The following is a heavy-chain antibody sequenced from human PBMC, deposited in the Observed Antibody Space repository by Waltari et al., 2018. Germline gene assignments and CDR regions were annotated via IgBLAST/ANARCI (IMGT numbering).Heavy chain of an antibody. CDR2: IYYSGST. CDR1: GGSISVHY. Sequence: QVQLQESGPGLVKPSETLSLTCTVSGGSISVHYWSWIRQPPGKGLEWIGYIYYSGSTNYNPSLKSRVTISVDTSKNQFSLKLSSVTAADTAVYYCARGLLIAARPDGAFDIWGQGTMVTVSS. D-gene: IGHD6-6*01. CDR3: ARGLLIAARPDGAFDI. J-gene: IGHJ3*02. V-gene: IGHV4-59*11.